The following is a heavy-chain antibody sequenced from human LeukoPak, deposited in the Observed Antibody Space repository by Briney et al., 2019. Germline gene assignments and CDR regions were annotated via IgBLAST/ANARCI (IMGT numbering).Heavy chain of an antibody. D-gene: IGHD5-24*01. J-gene: IGHJ3*02. Sequence: GGSLRLPCAASGFTFSSYWMYWVRQAPGKGLVWVSRINSDGSSTSYADSVKGRFTISRDNAKNTLYLQMNSLRAEDTAVYYCARENRVRDGYDWDAFDIWGQGTMVTVSS. CDR1: GFTFSSYW. CDR2: INSDGSST. V-gene: IGHV3-74*01. CDR3: ARENRVRDGYDWDAFDI.